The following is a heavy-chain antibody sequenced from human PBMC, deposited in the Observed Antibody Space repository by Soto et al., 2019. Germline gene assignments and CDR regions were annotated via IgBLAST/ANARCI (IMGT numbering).Heavy chain of an antibody. V-gene: IGHV2-26*01. D-gene: IGHD3-10*01. Sequence: QVTLKESGPVLVKPTETLTLTCTVSDFSVNSPKMGVSWIRQPPGKALEWLAHIFSNGEKSYQTSLKSRLSISKDTSKSLVVLTMTAMDPVDTATYSCARVIYDPGAYYCFDTWGQGTLVTVSS. CDR3: ARVIYDPGAYYCFDT. CDR1: DFSVNSPKMG. CDR2: IFSNGEK. J-gene: IGHJ5*02.